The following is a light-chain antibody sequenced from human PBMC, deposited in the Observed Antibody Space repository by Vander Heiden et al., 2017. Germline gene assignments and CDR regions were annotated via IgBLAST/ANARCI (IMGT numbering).Light chain of an antibody. CDR1: PSLLQSNGDTH. CDR2: LGA. CDR3: MQTLQTVT. J-gene: IGKJ4*01. V-gene: IGKV2-28*01. Sequence: DIVMTQSPLFLPASPGELDSISCRSRPSLLQSNGDTHLDWYLQKPGQSPQLLIYLGASRASGVPDRCSGSGSGTDFIQKSSRGEAEYGGIYYCMQTLQTVTFGGGTKVEI.